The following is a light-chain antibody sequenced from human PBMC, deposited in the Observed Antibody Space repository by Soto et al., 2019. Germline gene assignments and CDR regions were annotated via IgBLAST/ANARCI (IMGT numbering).Light chain of an antibody. Sequence: QSVLTQPPSASGTPGQRVTISCAGSTSNIGTNYVYWYQQLPGTAPRLLIYRNNQRPSGVPDRFSGSKSGTSASLAISGLRSEDEADYYCASWDGSLSGVWLFGGGTKLTVL. J-gene: IGLJ3*02. CDR1: TSNIGTNY. CDR3: ASWDGSLSGVWL. V-gene: IGLV1-47*01. CDR2: RNN.